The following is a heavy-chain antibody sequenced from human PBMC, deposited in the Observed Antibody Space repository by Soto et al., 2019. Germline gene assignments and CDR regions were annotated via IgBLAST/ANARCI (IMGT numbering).Heavy chain of an antibody. J-gene: IGHJ6*02. CDR2: IYSGGDT. V-gene: IGHV3-53*01. D-gene: IGHD3-10*01. CDR3: TRAGSDPGNFYISNYYAMDV. CDR1: GFSVSSDY. Sequence: LRLSCAASGFSVSSDYMSWVRQAPWKGLEWVSLIYSGGDTYYADSVKGRFTISRDISSNTIYLHMTSLRADDTAIYYCTRAGSDPGNFYISNYYAMDVWGRGTTVTVSS.